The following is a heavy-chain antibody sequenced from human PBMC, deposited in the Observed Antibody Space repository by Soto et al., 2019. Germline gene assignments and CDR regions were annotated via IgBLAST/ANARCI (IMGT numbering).Heavy chain of an antibody. CDR2: ISLNSAKI. Sequence: EVLLVESGGGLIQPGRSLMLSCAASGFTFDDYPMHWVRQAPGKGLEWVSTISLNSAKIAYADSMKGRFTVSTDNAKNSLYLQMSRLRVFDTALYYCAKDMDGGSDFDMPDSFYVCGHGTVVTVSS. D-gene: IGHD1-26*01. J-gene: IGHJ3*01. CDR3: AKDMDGGSDFDMPDSFYV. CDR1: GFTFDDYP. V-gene: IGHV3-9*01.